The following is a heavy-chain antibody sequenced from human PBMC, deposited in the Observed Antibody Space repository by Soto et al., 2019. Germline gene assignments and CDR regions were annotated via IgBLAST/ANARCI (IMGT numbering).Heavy chain of an antibody. Sequence: PGGSLRLSCAASGFTFRNYILHWVRQAPGKGLEWVAMILHDGNNKYYADSVKGRFTISRDNSKNTLYLQMNSLRTEDTAIYYCARDDEDGSYCDLGYWGQGTLVTVSS. J-gene: IGHJ4*02. CDR2: ILHDGNNK. CDR1: GFTFRNYI. V-gene: IGHV3-30-3*01. CDR3: ARDDEDGSYCDLGY. D-gene: IGHD3-10*01.